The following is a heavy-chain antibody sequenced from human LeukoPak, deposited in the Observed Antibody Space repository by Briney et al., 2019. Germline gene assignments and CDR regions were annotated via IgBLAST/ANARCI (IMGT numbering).Heavy chain of an antibody. CDR1: GYSFPNYW. D-gene: IGHD2-2*02. CDR2: IYPGDSHT. Sequence: GESLKISCKGSGYSFPNYWIGWVRQMPGKGLEWMGIIYPGDSHTRYSPSFQDQVTISVDKSISTAYLQWSSLKASDTAMYYCARGPYAYTSAATLGSYNWFDPWGQGTLVTVSS. CDR3: ARGPYAYTSAATLGSYNWFDP. V-gene: IGHV5-51*01. J-gene: IGHJ5*02.